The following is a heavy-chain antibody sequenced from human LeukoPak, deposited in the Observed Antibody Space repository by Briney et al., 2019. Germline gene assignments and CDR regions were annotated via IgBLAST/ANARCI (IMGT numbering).Heavy chain of an antibody. V-gene: IGHV3-23*01. D-gene: IGHD2-15*01. CDR1: GFTFSNYA. CDR2: ISGSGGST. CDR3: AKPPAEYCSGGTCYLDY. J-gene: IGHJ4*02. Sequence: GGSLRLSCAASGFTFSNYAMSWVRQAPGKGLEWVSAISGSGGSTYYADSVKGRFTISRDNSKNTLSLQMNSLRAEDTAVYYCAKPPAEYCSGGTCYLDYWGQGTLVTVSS.